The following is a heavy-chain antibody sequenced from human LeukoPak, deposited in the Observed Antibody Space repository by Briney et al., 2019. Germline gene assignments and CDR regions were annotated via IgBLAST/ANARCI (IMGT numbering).Heavy chain of an antibody. CDR1: GYSISSNYY. V-gene: IGHV4-38-2*02. CDR2: INHSGST. CDR3: ARHVWFDP. Sequence: SETLSLTCTVSGYSISSNYYWGWIRQPPGKGLEWIGEINHSGSTNYNPSLKSRVTISVDTSKNQFSLKLSSVTAADTAVYYCARHVWFDPWGQGALVTVSS. J-gene: IGHJ5*02.